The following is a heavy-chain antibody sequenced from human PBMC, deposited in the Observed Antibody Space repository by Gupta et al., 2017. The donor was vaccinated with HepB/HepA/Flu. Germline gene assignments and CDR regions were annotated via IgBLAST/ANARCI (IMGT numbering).Heavy chain of an antibody. CDR3: AKDRSGSGSPNYYYYYGMDV. J-gene: IGHJ6*02. CDR2: ISDDGSNK. D-gene: IGHD3-10*01. Sequence: VRQAPGKGLEWVAVISDDGSNKYYADSVKGRFTISRDNSKNTLYLQMNSLRAEDTAVYYCAKDRSGSGSPNYYYYYGMDVGGQGTTVTVSS. V-gene: IGHV3-30*18.